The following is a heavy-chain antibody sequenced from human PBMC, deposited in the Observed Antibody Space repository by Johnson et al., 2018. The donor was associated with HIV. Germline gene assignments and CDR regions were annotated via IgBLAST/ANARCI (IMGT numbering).Heavy chain of an antibody. CDR1: GFTFSDAW. Sequence: VQLVESGGGLVQPGGSLRLSCTASGFTFSDAWMSWVRQAPGKGLEWVANIKQDGSEKYYVDSVKGRFTISRDNSKNTLYLQMNSLRAEDTAVYFCATVWRNEGRHAFDIWGQGTMVTVSS. CDR2: IKQDGSEK. CDR3: ATVWRNEGRHAFDI. V-gene: IGHV3-7*01. D-gene: IGHD1-1*01. J-gene: IGHJ3*02.